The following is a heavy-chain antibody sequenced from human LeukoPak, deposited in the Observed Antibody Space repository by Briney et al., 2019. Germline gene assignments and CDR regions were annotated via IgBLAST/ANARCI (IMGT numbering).Heavy chain of an antibody. D-gene: IGHD5-24*01. CDR1: GFPFSTYA. V-gene: IGHV3-23*01. J-gene: IGHJ4*02. CDR3: TVQRGGDGYNTFDY. CDR2: LSGSGDDT. Sequence: GGSLRLSCAASGFPFSTYAMSWVRQAPGKGLEWVSALSGSGDDTYYADSVKGRFTISRDNSKNTLYLQMNSLRAEDTAVYYCTVQRGGDGYNTFDYWGQGTLVTVSS.